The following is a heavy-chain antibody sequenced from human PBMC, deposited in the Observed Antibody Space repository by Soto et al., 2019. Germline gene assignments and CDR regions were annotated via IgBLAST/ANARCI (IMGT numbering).Heavy chain of an antibody. D-gene: IGHD4-17*01. CDR1: GFTFSSYG. CDR2: ISYDGSNK. CDR3: AKDLDFTTVTPLDIDY. J-gene: IGHJ4*02. V-gene: IGHV3-30*18. Sequence: GGSLRLSCAASGFTFSSYGMHWVRQAPGKGLEWVAVISYDGSNKYYADSVKGRFTISRDNSKNTLYLQMNSLRAEDTAVYYCAKDLDFTTVTPLDIDYWGQGTLVTVSS.